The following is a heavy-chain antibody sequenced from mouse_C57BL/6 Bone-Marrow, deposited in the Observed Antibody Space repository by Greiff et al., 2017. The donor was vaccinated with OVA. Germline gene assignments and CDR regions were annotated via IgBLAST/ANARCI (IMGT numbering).Heavy chain of an antibody. Sequence: QVQLQQPGAELVKPGASVKLSCKASGYTFTSYWMQWVKQRPGQGLEWIGEIDPSDSYTDYNQKFKGKATLTVDTSSSTAYMQLSSLTSEDSAVYYCARNYYGSILFAYWGQGTLVTVSA. CDR1: GYTFTSYW. V-gene: IGHV1-50*01. CDR2: IDPSDSYT. CDR3: ARNYYGSILFAY. D-gene: IGHD1-1*01. J-gene: IGHJ3*01.